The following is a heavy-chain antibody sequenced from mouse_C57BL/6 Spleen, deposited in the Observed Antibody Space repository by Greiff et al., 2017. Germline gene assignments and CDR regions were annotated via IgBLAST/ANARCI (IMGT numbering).Heavy chain of an antibody. CDR3: ARGGSTMITKAWFAY. V-gene: IGHV1-69*01. CDR2: IDPSDSYT. J-gene: IGHJ3*01. D-gene: IGHD2-4*01. CDR1: GYTFTSYW. Sequence: QVQLQQPGAELVMPGASVKLSCKASGYTFTSYWMHWVKQRPGQGLEWIGEIDPSDSYTNYNQKFKGKSTLTVDKSSSTAYMQLSSLTSEDSAVYYCARGGSTMITKAWFAYWGQGTLGTVSA.